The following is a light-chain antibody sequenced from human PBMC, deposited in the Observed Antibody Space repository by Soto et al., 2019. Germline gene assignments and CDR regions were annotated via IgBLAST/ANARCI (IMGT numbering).Light chain of an antibody. CDR2: DVS. CDR1: QSVSSY. Sequence: EVVLTQSPATLSLSPGERATLSCRASQSVSSYLAWYQQKPGQAPRLLIYDVSNRATGIPVRFRGSGSGTDFTLTISSLEPEDFAVYYCQLRSTWPPITFGQGTRLEIK. J-gene: IGKJ5*01. V-gene: IGKV3-11*01. CDR3: QLRSTWPPIT.